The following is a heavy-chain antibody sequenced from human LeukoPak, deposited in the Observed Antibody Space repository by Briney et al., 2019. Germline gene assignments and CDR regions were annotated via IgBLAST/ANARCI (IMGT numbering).Heavy chain of an antibody. CDR2: ILYDGSIT. CDR3: AKGQTVLMVATCDY. J-gene: IGHJ4*02. D-gene: IGHD2-8*01. V-gene: IGHV3-30*18. CDR1: GFIFSRYG. Sequence: GGSLRLSCAASGFIFSRYGMHWVRQAPGKGLEWVALILYDGSITYYEDSVKGRLTISRAKNTLYLQMNSLRAEDTAVYYCAKGQTVLMVATCDYWGQGTLVTVSS.